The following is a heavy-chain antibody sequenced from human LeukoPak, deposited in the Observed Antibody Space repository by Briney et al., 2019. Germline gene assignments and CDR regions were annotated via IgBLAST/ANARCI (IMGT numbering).Heavy chain of an antibody. V-gene: IGHV3-21*01. Sequence: GGSLRLSCAASGFTFSTYSMNWVRQAPGKGLEWVSSISSGSGYIYYADSVKGRFTISRDNAKNSLYLQMNSLRAEDTAVYYRARGYYSDNTGYWAPFDYWGQGTLVTVSS. CDR1: GFTFSTYS. D-gene: IGHD3-22*01. CDR2: ISSGSGYI. CDR3: ARGYYSDNTGYWAPFDY. J-gene: IGHJ4*02.